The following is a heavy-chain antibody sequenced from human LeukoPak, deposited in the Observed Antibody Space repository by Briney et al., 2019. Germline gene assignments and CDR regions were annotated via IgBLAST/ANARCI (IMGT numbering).Heavy chain of an antibody. V-gene: IGHV3-23*01. Sequence: GGSLRLSCEASGLIFSSHVMNWVRQAPGKGLEWVSAISGSGDSTYYADSVKGRFTISRDNSKNTLYVQMNSLRAEDTAVYYCAKAVTTVTTVYWGQGTLVTVSS. CDR1: GLIFSSHV. CDR2: ISGSGDST. J-gene: IGHJ4*02. CDR3: AKAVTTVTTVY. D-gene: IGHD4-17*01.